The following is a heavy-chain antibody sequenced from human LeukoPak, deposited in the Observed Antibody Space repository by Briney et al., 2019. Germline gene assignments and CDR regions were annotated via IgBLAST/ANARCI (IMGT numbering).Heavy chain of an antibody. CDR1: GGSFSGSY. Sequence: NASETLSLTCAVYGGSFSGSYCSWIRQPPGKGLEWIGEINHSGSTNYNPSLKSRVTISVDTSQTQFSLKLTSVTAADTAVYYCARGVQIVVVPAAIDPGYYYYMDVWGKGTTVTVSS. V-gene: IGHV4-34*01. D-gene: IGHD2-2*01. CDR3: ARGVQIVVVPAAIDPGYYYYMDV. CDR2: INHSGST. J-gene: IGHJ6*03.